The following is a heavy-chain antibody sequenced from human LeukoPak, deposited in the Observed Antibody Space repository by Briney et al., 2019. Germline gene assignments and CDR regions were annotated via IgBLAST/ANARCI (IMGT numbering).Heavy chain of an antibody. D-gene: IGHD1-26*01. CDR1: GFTLTNYA. CDR3: ARRSGSPFDY. Sequence: GGSLRLSCEVFGFTLTNYAINWARQAPGKGLEWLSSISSSGNYIYYSDSLKGRFTISRDTSKNSVYLQMNSLSAEDTAVYYCARRSGSPFDYWGQGALVTVSS. CDR2: ISSSGNYI. J-gene: IGHJ4*02. V-gene: IGHV3-21*01.